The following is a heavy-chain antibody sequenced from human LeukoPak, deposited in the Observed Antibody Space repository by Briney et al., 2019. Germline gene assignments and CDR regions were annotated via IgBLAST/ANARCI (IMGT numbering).Heavy chain of an antibody. Sequence: PSETLSLTCTVSGGSISSYYWSWIRQPPGKGLEWIGYIYYSGSTNYNPSLKSRVTISVDTSKNQFSLKLSSVTAADTAVYYCAGGGKNYYYYYMGVWGKGTTVTISS. V-gene: IGHV4-59*01. D-gene: IGHD3-16*01. J-gene: IGHJ6*03. CDR3: AGGGKNYYYYYMGV. CDR2: IYYSGST. CDR1: GGSISSYY.